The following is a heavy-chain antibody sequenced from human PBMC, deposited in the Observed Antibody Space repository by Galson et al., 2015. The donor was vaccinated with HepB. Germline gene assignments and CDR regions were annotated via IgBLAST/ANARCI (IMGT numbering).Heavy chain of an antibody. D-gene: IGHD3-22*01. CDR1: GFTLSSYG. V-gene: IGHV3-30*02. CDR3: AKDHGYYDSSGLS. Sequence: SLRLSCAASGFTLSSYGMHWVRQAPGKGLEWVAFIRYDGSNKYYADSVKGRFTISRDNSKNTLYLQMNSLRAEDTAVYYCAKDHGYYDSSGLSWGQGTLVTVSS. J-gene: IGHJ4*02. CDR2: IRYDGSNK.